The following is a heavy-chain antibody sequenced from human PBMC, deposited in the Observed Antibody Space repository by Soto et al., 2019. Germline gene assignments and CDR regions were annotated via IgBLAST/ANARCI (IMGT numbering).Heavy chain of an antibody. D-gene: IGHD6-13*01. V-gene: IGHV3-23*01. CDR1: GFTFSRHA. CDR3: AKVSSSWYAGFFDL. CDR2: LSDSGGSI. Sequence: HPGGSLRRSCTASGFTFSRHAMTWVRQGPGKGLEWVSGLSDSGGSIYYADSVKGRFTISRDNSMNTLYLQMNTLRAEDTAIYYCAKVSSSWYAGFFDLWGQGTLVTVS. J-gene: IGHJ4*02.